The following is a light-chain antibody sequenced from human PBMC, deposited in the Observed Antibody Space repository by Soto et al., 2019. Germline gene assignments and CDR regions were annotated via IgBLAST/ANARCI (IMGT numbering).Light chain of an antibody. CDR1: SSDVGSYNL. Sequence: QSVLTQPASVSGSPGQWITISCTGTSSDVGSYNLVSWYQQHPGKAPKLMIYEVNKRPSGASNRFSGSKSGNTASLTISGLQAEDEADYYCCSFAGSSTYVFGTGTKVTVL. CDR2: EVN. J-gene: IGLJ1*01. CDR3: CSFAGSSTYV. V-gene: IGLV2-23*02.